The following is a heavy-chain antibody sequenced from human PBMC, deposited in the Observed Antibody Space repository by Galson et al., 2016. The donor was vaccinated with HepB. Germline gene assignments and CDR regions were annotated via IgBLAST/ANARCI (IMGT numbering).Heavy chain of an antibody. CDR3: QGYRQVGLDVTDI. Sequence: SETLSLTCDMFGGSFRGYSVWSWMRQSPGKGLEWLGQVRRDGTTQYNPSLKSRVSISTQVALQVTSVSAADSGSYYCQGYRQVGLDVTDIWGTGIRVIVSS. CDR2: VRRDGTT. D-gene: IGHD1-26*01. V-gene: IGHV4-34*01. J-gene: IGHJ6*03. CDR1: GGSFRGYS.